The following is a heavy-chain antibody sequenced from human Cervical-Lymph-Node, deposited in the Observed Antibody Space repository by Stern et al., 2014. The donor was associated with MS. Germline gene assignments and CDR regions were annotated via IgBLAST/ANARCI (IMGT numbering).Heavy chain of an antibody. Sequence: QVQLVQSGTEVKKPGSSVKVSCKAAGATFDSYGISWVRKAPGQGLEWMGGLFPFFGTPIYAQKFQGRVTMTADESTTTAYMDLTSLSVEDTAVYYCATSTYGLVHWGQGTLVTVSS. V-gene: IGHV1-69*01. CDR1: GATFDSYG. CDR3: ATSTYGLVH. D-gene: IGHD3-10*01. J-gene: IGHJ4*02. CDR2: LFPFFGTP.